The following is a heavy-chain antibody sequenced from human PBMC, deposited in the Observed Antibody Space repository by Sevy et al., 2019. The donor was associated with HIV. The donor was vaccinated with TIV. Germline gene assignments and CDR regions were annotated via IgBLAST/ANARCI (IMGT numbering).Heavy chain of an antibody. J-gene: IGHJ4*02. V-gene: IGHV4-34*01. CDR1: GGSFSGYY. CDR2: INHSGST. D-gene: IGHD3-3*01. Sequence: SETLSLTCAVYGGSFSGYYWTWVRQPPGKGLEWIGEINHSGSTNHNPSLESRVTISVDTSKNQFSLKLSSVTAADTAVYYCARGGFLEWLPLHYWGQGTRVTVSS. CDR3: ARGGFLEWLPLHY.